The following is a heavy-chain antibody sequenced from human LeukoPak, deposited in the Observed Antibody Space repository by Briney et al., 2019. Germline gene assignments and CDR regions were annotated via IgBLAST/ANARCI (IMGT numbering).Heavy chain of an antibody. J-gene: IGHJ4*02. CDR2: ISAYNGNT. CDR3: ARTPLVVAPPWDY. D-gene: IGHD3-22*01. V-gene: IGHV1-18*01. CDR1: GYTSTNYG. Sequence: ASVKVSCKASGYTSTNYGICWVRQAPGQGLEWMGWISAYNGNTNYVQKLQGRVTMTTDTSTSTAYMELTSLRSDDTAVYYCARTPLVVAPPWDYWGQGTLVTVSS.